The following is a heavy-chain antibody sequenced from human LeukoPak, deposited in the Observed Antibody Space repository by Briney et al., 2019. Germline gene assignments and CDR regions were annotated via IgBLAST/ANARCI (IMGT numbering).Heavy chain of an antibody. CDR3: ARGGGGAFDI. J-gene: IGHJ3*02. D-gene: IGHD3-16*01. CDR2: IYYSGST. V-gene: IGHV4-31*03. CDR1: GGSISSGGYY. Sequence: TSETLSLTCTVSGGSISSGGYYWSWIRQHPGKGLEWIGYIYYSGSTYYNPSLKSRVTISVDTSKNQFSLKLSSVTAADTAVYYCARGGGGAFDIWGQGTMVTVSS.